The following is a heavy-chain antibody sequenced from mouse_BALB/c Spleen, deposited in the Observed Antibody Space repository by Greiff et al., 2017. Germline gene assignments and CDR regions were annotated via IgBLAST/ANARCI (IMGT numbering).Heavy chain of an antibody. CDR1: GYSITSDYA. CDR2: ISYSGST. D-gene: IGHD2-2*01. J-gene: IGHJ3*01. CDR3: ARDGYGEETGAY. V-gene: IGHV3-2*02. Sequence: VQLQQSGPGLVKPSQSLSLTCTVTGYSITSDYAWNWIRQFPGNKLEWMGYISYSGSTSYNPSLKSRISITRDTSKNQFFLQLNSVTTEDTATYDCARDGYGEETGAYWGQGTLVTVSA.